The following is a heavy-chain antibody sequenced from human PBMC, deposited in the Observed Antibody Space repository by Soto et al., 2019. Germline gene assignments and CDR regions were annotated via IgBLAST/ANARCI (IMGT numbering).Heavy chain of an antibody. D-gene: IGHD3-3*01. CDR2: IIPIFGTA. J-gene: IGHJ5*02. Sequence: SVKVACRAAGGPCISYAIIWVRRAPGQGLEWMGWIIPIFGTANYAQKFQGRVTTTADKSTSTAYMELSSLRSEDTAVYYCARDMFLESKTPGSGGRWFDPWCQGAPVTVSS. CDR1: GGPCISYA. CDR3: ARDMFLESKTPGSGGRWFDP. V-gene: IGHV1-69*06.